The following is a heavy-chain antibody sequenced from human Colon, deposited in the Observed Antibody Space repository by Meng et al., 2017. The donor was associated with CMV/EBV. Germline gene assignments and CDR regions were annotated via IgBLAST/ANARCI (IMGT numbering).Heavy chain of an antibody. D-gene: IGHD3-3*01. J-gene: IGHJ4*02. V-gene: IGHV3-23*01. Sequence: SVFTFNDYGMNWVRQAPGKGLEWVASITGSGGTTYYGDSVKGRFTIARDNSKRTVHLQMNSLRAEDTAVYYCAKSPRWGDFWNLGDYWGQGTLVTVSS. CDR3: AKSPRWGDFWNLGDY. CDR2: ITGSGGTT. CDR1: VFTFNDYG.